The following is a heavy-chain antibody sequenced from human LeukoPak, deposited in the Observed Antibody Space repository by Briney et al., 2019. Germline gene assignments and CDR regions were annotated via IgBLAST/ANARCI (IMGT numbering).Heavy chain of an antibody. CDR3: EKDSHDYVWGEYRHFDY. D-gene: IGHD3-16*01. V-gene: IGHV3-9*01. CDR1: GFTFDDYA. CDR2: ISWNSGHI. Sequence: GGSLRLSCVASGFTFDDYAMHWVRQAPGKGLEWVSGISWNSGHIDYADSMKGRVTISRDNAKNSLYLQMNSLKTEDTAFYYCEKDSHDYVWGEYRHFDYWGQGKLVTVSS. J-gene: IGHJ4*02.